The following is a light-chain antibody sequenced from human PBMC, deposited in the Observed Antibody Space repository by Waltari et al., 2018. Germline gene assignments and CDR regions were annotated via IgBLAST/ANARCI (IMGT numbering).Light chain of an antibody. CDR1: APNIAAHL. CDR3: ASWDDSLNGHWV. CDR2: RSD. V-gene: IGLV1-44*01. J-gene: IGLJ3*02. Sequence: QPVLTQPPSVPGTPGPRVPISCSGTAPNIAAHLVNWSQQFPGKAPKLLIYRSDLRPSGVPGRFSGSKSGTSASLAIRGLQSEDEADYFCASWDDSLNGHWVFGGGTKVTVL.